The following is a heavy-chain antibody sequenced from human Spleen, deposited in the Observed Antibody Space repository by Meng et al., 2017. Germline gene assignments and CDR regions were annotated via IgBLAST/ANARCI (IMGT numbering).Heavy chain of an antibody. D-gene: IGHD4-11*01. CDR3: ARGPTTMAHDFDY. V-gene: IGHV4-34*04. Sequence: QPEPGAAGLLKPSETLSPTSVAAVGSLSDYYWDWIRQPPGKGLEWIGEINHSGSTNHNPSLESRATIPVDPSQNNLSLKLSSVTAADSAVYYCARGPTTMAHDFDYWGQGTLVTVSS. J-gene: IGHJ4*02. CDR2: INHSGST. CDR1: VGSLSDYY.